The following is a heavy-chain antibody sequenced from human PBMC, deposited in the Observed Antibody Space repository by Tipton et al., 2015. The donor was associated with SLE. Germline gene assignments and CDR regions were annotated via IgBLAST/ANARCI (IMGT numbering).Heavy chain of an antibody. J-gene: IGHJ4*02. D-gene: IGHD3-3*01. CDR2: IYSGGST. Sequence: GSLRLSCAASGFTVSSNYMSWVRQAPGKGLEWVSVIYSGGSTYYADSVKGRFTISRDNSENTLYLQMNSLRAEDTAVYYCARGYDFWSGSLPGYWGQGTLVTVSS. CDR1: GFTVSSNY. CDR3: ARGYDFWSGSLPGY. V-gene: IGHV3-53*05.